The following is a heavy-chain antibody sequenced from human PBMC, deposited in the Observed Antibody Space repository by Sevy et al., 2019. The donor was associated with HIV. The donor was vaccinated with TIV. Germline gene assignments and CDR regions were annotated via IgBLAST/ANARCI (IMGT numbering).Heavy chain of an antibody. Sequence: GGSLRLSCAASGITFSSAWMSWVRLVPGKGLEWLGRIKSETDGGAADYAAAVKGRFTISRDDSKETLYLQLNSLTTEDTAVYYCTTDLGFYSSKWGQGTLVTVSS. CDR3: TTDLGFYSSK. J-gene: IGHJ4*02. D-gene: IGHD4-4*01. CDR1: GITFSSAW. CDR2: IKSETDGGAA. V-gene: IGHV3-15*01.